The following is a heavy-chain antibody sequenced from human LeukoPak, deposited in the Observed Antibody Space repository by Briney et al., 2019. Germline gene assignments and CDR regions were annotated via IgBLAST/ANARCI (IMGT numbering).Heavy chain of an antibody. CDR3: ARVREGGSYPYNYYGLDV. J-gene: IGHJ6*02. V-gene: IGHV3-21*01. CDR2: ISISSSYI. Sequence: GGSLRLSCAASAFTFSSYSMNWVRQAPGKGLERVSSISISSSYISYADSVEGRFTISRDNAKNSLYLQMNSLRAEDTAVYYCARVREGGSYPYNYYGLDVWGQGTTVTVSS. D-gene: IGHD1-26*01. CDR1: AFTFSSYS.